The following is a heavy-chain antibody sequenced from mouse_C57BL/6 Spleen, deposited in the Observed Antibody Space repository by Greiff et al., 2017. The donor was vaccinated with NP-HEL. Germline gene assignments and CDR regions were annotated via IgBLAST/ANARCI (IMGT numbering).Heavy chain of an antibody. CDR2: IDPDNGYT. J-gene: IGHJ1*03. CDR1: GFNIKDYY. D-gene: IGHD2-1*01. V-gene: IGHV14-4*01. CDR3: NIYYGNSYWYFDV. Sequence: EVQLQESGAELVRPGASVKLSCTASGFNIKDYYMHWVKQRPEQGLEWIGWIDPDNGYTDYVSNFQGKATITADTSYNTDYLQLSSLTSEDTAVYYCNIYYGNSYWYFDVWGTGTTVTVSS.